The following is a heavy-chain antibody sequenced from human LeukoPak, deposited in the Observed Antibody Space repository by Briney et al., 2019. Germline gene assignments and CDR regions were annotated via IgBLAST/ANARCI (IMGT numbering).Heavy chain of an antibody. Sequence: PGGSLRLSCAVSGFTFNNYAMSWVRQAPGKGLERVSGISGGGGSTYYADSVKGRFTISRDNSKNTLYLQMNSLRAEDTAVYYCAKGSTRTQTRWFDPWGQGTLVTVSS. D-gene: IGHD2-2*01. J-gene: IGHJ5*02. V-gene: IGHV3-23*01. CDR1: GFTFNNYA. CDR3: AKGSTRTQTRWFDP. CDR2: ISGGGGST.